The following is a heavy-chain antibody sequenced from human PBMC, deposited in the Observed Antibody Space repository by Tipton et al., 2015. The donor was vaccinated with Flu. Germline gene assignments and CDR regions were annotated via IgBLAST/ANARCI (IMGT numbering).Heavy chain of an antibody. CDR3: ARGYYYGSGRAYGMDV. CDR1: GGSFSGYY. CDR2: INHSGST. Sequence: TLSLTCAVYGGSFSGYYWSWIHQPPGKGLEWIGEINHSGSTNYNPSLKSRVTISVDTSKNQFSLKLSSVTAADTAVYYCARGYYYGSGRAYGMDVWGQGTTVTVSS. V-gene: IGHV4-34*01. J-gene: IGHJ6*02. D-gene: IGHD3-10*01.